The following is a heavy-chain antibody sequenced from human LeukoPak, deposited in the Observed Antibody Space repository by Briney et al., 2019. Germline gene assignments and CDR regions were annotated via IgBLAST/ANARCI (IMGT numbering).Heavy chain of an antibody. J-gene: IGHJ4*02. CDR2: IFSGDST. CDR3: EDGIRDAFDY. D-gene: IGHD5-24*01. Sequence: GCSLRLSCAASGFTVSSSYMSWVRQAPGKGLEWVSVIFSGDSTYYADSVKGRVTISRDDSKNTLYLHMNSLRDDDTFVFQAEDGIRDAFDYWGQGILVTVSS. V-gene: IGHV3-53*01. CDR1: GFTVSSSY.